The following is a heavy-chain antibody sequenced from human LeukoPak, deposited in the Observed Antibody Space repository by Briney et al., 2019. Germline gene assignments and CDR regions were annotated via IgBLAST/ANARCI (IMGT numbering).Heavy chain of an antibody. CDR1: GFTFDDYA. D-gene: IGHD3-22*01. Sequence: GGSLRLSCAASGFTFDDYAMHWVRQAPGKGLEWVSGTSWNSGSIGYADSVKGRFTISRDNAKNSLYLQMNSLRAEDTALYYCAKDIHYYDSSGFDYWGQGTLVTVSS. V-gene: IGHV3-9*01. CDR2: TSWNSGSI. J-gene: IGHJ4*02. CDR3: AKDIHYYDSSGFDY.